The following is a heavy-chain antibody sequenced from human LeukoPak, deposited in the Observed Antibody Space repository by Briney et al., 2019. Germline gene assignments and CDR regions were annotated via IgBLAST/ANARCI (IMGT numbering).Heavy chain of an antibody. J-gene: IGHJ1*01. CDR3: ATKGPYGDYQHFQH. CDR1: GYTLTELS. Sequence: ASVKVSCKVSGYTLTELSMHWVRQAPGKGLEWMGGFDPEDGETIYAQKFQGRVTMTEDTSTDTAYMELSSLRSEGTAVYYCATKGPYGDYQHFQHWGQATLVTVSS. CDR2: FDPEDGET. V-gene: IGHV1-24*01. D-gene: IGHD4-17*01.